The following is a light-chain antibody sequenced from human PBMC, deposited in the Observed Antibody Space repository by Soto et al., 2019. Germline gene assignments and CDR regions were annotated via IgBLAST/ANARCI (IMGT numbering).Light chain of an antibody. V-gene: IGKV1-5*01. CDR3: QQYSTYSRA. CDR2: DAS. CDR1: QSISRG. Sequence: DIQMTQSPSTLSASVGDRATITCRASQSISRGLAWYLQKSGKAPKLLIYDASSLESGVPSRFSGSGSGTEFTLTISSLQPDDFATYYCQQYSTYSRAFGQGTKVEIK. J-gene: IGKJ1*01.